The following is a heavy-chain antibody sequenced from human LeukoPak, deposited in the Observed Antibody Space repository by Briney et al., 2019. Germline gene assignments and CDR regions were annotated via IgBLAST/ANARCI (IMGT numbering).Heavy chain of an antibody. V-gene: IGHV4-4*07. Sequence: SETLSLTCTVSGGSISSYYWSWIRQPAGKGLEWIGRIYTSGSTNYNPSLKSRVTMSVDTSKNQFSLKLSSVTAADTAVYYCARDRPLDYCSSTSCVDENYFDYWGQGTLVTVSS. CDR2: IYTSGST. CDR1: GGSISSYY. J-gene: IGHJ4*02. D-gene: IGHD2-2*01. CDR3: ARDRPLDYCSSTSCVDENYFDY.